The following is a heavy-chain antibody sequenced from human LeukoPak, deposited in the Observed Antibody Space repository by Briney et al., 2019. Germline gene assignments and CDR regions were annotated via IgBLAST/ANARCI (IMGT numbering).Heavy chain of an antibody. D-gene: IGHD4-17*01. CDR1: GFTFSGSA. CDR2: IRSKSSSYAT. Sequence: GGSLRLSCAASGFTFSGSAMHGFRQASRKGLEWGGRIRSKSSSYATAYAASVKGRFTISRDDSKNTAYLQMNSLPTEDTAVYYCTSSYGDANWFDPWGQGTLVTVSS. V-gene: IGHV3-73*01. J-gene: IGHJ5*02. CDR3: TSSYGDANWFDP.